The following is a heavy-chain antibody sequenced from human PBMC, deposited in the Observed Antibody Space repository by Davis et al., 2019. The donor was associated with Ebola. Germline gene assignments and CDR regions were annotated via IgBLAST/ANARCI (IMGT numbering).Heavy chain of an antibody. CDR3: ARGLGGSGTHHF. CDR1: GYAFTSYV. V-gene: IGHV1-3*01. Sequence: ASVKVSCKASGYAFTSYVFHWVRQAPGQRPEWVGWINGGTGDSKSSQKFQARVTFTRDTSATTVYMEVNNLTSEDTAVYYCARGLGGSGTHHFWGQGTLVTVSS. CDR2: INGGTGDS. D-gene: IGHD3-10*01. J-gene: IGHJ4*02.